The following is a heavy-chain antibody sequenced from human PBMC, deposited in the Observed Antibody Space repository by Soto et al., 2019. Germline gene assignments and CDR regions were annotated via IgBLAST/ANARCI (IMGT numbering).Heavy chain of an antibody. V-gene: IGHV1-18*01. CDR1: GYTFTSYG. CDR3: ATIAVARYYYYYGMDV. J-gene: IGHJ6*02. CDR2: ISAYKGKT. D-gene: IGHD6-19*01. Sequence: QVQLVQSGAEVKKPGASVKVSFKASGYTFTSYGISWVRQAPGQGRGWMGWISAYKGKTNYAQKLQGRVTMTTDTSTSTAYMELRSLRSDDTAVYYCATIAVARYYYYYGMDVWGQGTTVTVSS.